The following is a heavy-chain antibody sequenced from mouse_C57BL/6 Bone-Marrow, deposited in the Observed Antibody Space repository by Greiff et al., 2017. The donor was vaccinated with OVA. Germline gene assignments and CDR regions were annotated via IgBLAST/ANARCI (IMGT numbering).Heavy chain of an antibody. V-gene: IGHV5-17*01. J-gene: IGHJ4*01. D-gene: IGHD1-1*01. CDR2: ISSDSSTI. Sequence: EVQLVESGGGLVKPGGSLKLSCAASGFTFSDYGMHWVRQAPEKGLEWVAYISSDSSTIYYADTVKGRFTISRDNAKNTLFLQMTSLRSEDTAMYYCASRGNTVVALYYYAMDYWGQGTSVTVSS. CDR1: GFTFSDYG. CDR3: ASRGNTVVALYYYAMDY.